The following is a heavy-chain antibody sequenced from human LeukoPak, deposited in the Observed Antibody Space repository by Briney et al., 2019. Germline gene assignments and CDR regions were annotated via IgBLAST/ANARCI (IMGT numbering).Heavy chain of an antibody. Sequence: PSETLSLTCTVSGGSISSGSYYWSWIRQPAGKGLEWLGRIYTSGSTNYNPSLKSRVTISVDTSKNQFSLKLSSVTAADTAVYYCARGDYSSSSYYFDYWGQGTLVTVSS. V-gene: IGHV4-61*02. CDR2: IYTSGST. D-gene: IGHD6-6*01. J-gene: IGHJ4*02. CDR3: ARGDYSSSSYYFDY. CDR1: GGSISSGSYY.